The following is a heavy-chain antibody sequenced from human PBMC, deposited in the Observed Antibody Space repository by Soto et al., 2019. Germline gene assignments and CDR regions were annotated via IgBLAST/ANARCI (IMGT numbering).Heavy chain of an antibody. J-gene: IGHJ5*02. V-gene: IGHV4-30-2*01. CDR2: IYHSGST. Sequence: QLQLQESGSGLVKPSQTLSLTCAVSGGSISSGGYSWSWIRQPPGNGLEWIGYIYHSGSTYYNPSLKSRVNISVDRSKNQFSLKLSSVTAADTAVYYCTRHHYYYDSSGYYGYWFDPWGQGTLVTVSS. CDR3: TRHHYYYDSSGYYGYWFDP. CDR1: GGSISSGGYS. D-gene: IGHD3-22*01.